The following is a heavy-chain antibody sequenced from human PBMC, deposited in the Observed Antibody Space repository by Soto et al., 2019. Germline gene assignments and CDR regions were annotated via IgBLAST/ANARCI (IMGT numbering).Heavy chain of an antibody. Sequence: SETLSLTCAVYGGSFSGYYWSWIRQPPGKGLEWIGEINHSGSTNYNPSLKSRVTISVDTSKNQFSLKLSSVTAADTAVYYCARVPGRNSSSSFVFWWFEPRGQGVLVTAS. CDR3: ARVPGRNSSSSFVFWWFEP. J-gene: IGHJ5*02. D-gene: IGHD6-6*01. CDR1: GGSFSGYY. V-gene: IGHV4-34*01. CDR2: INHSGST.